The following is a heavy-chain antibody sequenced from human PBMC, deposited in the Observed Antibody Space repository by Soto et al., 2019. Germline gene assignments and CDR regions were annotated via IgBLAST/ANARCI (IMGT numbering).Heavy chain of an antibody. D-gene: IGHD3-22*01. CDR3: AREEIYYDSSGYFDY. J-gene: IGHJ4*02. Sequence: TLSLSCSVSGGSISSGGYYWSWIRQHPGKGLEWIGYIYYSGSTYYNPSLKSRVTISVDTSKNQFSLKLSSVTAADTAVYYCAREEIYYDSSGYFDYWGQGTLVTVSS. V-gene: IGHV4-31*03. CDR2: IYYSGST. CDR1: GGSISSGGYY.